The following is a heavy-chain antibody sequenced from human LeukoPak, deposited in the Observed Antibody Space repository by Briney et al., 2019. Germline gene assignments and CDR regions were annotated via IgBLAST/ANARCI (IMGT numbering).Heavy chain of an antibody. V-gene: IGHV1-2*02. D-gene: IGHD5-12*01. CDR1: EYTFTGYY. Sequence: ASVEVSCKASEYTFTGYYMHWVRQAPGQGLEWMGWINPDNGGTNYAQKFQGRVTMTRDMSISTAYMELSRLRSDDTAVYYCARDPSNSGYDYLYYFDYWGQGTLVTVSS. CDR2: INPDNGGT. J-gene: IGHJ4*02. CDR3: ARDPSNSGYDYLYYFDY.